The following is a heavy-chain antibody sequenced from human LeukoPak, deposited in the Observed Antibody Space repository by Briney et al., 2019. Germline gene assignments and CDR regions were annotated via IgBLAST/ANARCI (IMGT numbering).Heavy chain of an antibody. J-gene: IGHJ4*02. D-gene: IGHD3-22*01. CDR3: ARAPPDYYDSSDY. CDR1: GFTFSDYY. Sequence: PGGSLRLSCAASGFTFSDYYMSWIRQAPGKGLEWVSYISSSGNTIYYADSVKGRFTISRDNAKNSLYLQMNSLRAEDTAVYYCARAPPDYYDSSDYWGQGTLVTVSS. V-gene: IGHV3-11*01. CDR2: ISSSGNTI.